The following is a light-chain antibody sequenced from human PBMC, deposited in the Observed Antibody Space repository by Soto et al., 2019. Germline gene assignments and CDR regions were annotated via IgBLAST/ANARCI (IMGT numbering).Light chain of an antibody. V-gene: IGLV1-40*01. J-gene: IGLJ3*02. CDR2: G. CDR1: SSNLGAGYP. CDR3: QSYDSSLSRRWV. Sequence: QSVLTQPPSVAGAPGQRVNISCTGSSSNLGAGYPVHWYQQLPGTAPKLLVAGNRPSGVPDRFSVYKSGASASLAITGLQAEDEADYYCQSYDSSLSRRWVFGGGTKLTVL.